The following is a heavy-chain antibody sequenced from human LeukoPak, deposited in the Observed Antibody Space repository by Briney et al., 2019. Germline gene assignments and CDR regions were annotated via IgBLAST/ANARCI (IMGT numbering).Heavy chain of an antibody. CDR2: ISSSGTTI. CDR1: GFTFSSYE. D-gene: IGHD3-9*01. J-gene: IGHJ6*03. CDR3: AKDGGEYYDILTGYYPRLYYMDV. V-gene: IGHV3-48*03. Sequence: GGSLRLSCAASGFTFSSYEMHWVRQAPGKGLEWVSYISSSGTTIYYADSVKGRFTISRDNAKNTLYLQMNSLRAEDTAVYYCAKDGGEYYDILTGYYPRLYYMDVWGKGTTVTISS.